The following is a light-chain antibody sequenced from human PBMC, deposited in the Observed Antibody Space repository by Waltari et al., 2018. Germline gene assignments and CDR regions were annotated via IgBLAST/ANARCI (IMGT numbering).Light chain of an antibody. Sequence: DIQMTQSPSSLSASVGDRVTITGRASQDISNFLAWYQQKPGKVPKLLIHAASTLQSGVPSRFSGSGSGTDFTLTISSLQPEDVATFYCQTYNSARGTFGQGTKVEIK. CDR3: QTYNSARGT. CDR1: QDISNF. V-gene: IGKV1-27*01. J-gene: IGKJ1*01. CDR2: AAS.